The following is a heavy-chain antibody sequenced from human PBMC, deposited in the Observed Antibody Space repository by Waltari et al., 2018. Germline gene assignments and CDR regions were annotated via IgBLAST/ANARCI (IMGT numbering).Heavy chain of an antibody. CDR2: INSDGSSS. J-gene: IGHJ4*02. CDR3: ARDDSTGYSYFDY. D-gene: IGHD3-22*01. V-gene: IGHV3-74*01. Sequence: EVQLVESGGGLVQPGGSLRLSCAASGFSFRSYWMHWVRQAPGKGLVWVSRINSDGSSSSHADSLKGRFTISRDNAKNTLYLQMNSLRVEDTAVYYCARDDSTGYSYFDYWGQGTLVTVSS. CDR1: GFSFRSYW.